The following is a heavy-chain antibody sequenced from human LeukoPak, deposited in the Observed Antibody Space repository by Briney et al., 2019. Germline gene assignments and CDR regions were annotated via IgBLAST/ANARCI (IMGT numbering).Heavy chain of an antibody. Sequence: PGASVKVSCKASGYTFSDYAMHWVRQAPGQRFEWMGWIDAGNGDTRYSQKFQGRVTITRDTSASTAYIELRSLRSEDTAVYYCATGGYCSSTSCYSWFDPWGQGTLVTVSS. J-gene: IGHJ5*02. D-gene: IGHD2-2*01. CDR2: IDAGNGDT. CDR1: GYTFSDYA. V-gene: IGHV1-3*01. CDR3: ATGGYCSSTSCYSWFDP.